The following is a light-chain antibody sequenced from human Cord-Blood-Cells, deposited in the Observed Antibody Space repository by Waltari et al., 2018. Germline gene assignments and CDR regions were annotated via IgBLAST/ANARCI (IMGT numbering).Light chain of an antibody. J-gene: IGKJ2*01. Sequence: DIQMTQSPSSLYASVGDRVTITCRASQSISSYLNWYQQKPGKAPKLLIYAASSLQSGVPSRFSGSGSGTDFTLTISSLQPEDFATYDCQQSYSTPYTFGQGTKLEIK. V-gene: IGKV1-39*01. CDR3: QQSYSTPYT. CDR2: AAS. CDR1: QSISSY.